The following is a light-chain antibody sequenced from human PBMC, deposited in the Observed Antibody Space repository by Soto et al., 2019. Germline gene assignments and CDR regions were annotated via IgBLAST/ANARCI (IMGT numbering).Light chain of an antibody. V-gene: IGKV1-5*03. CDR3: QQYSSYPWT. CDR2: KAS. J-gene: IGKJ1*01. Sequence: DIQMTQSPSTLSASVGVRVTITCRASQSIDTWLAWYQQKPGKAPKVLIYKASSLESGVPSRFSGSGSGTECTLTISSLQPDDFATYYCQQYSSYPWTFGQGTKVELK. CDR1: QSIDTW.